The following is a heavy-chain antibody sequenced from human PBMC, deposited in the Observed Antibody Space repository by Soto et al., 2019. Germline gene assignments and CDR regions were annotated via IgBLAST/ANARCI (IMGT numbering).Heavy chain of an antibody. CDR3: ARNEVYSSSWYSMNYGMDV. Sequence: ASVKVSCKASGYTFTGYYMHWVRQAPGQGLEWMGWINPNSGGTNYAQKFQGWVTMTRDTSISTAYMELSRLRSDATAVYYCARNEVYSSSWYSMNYGMDVWGQGTTVTVSS. V-gene: IGHV1-2*04. J-gene: IGHJ6*02. CDR2: INPNSGGT. D-gene: IGHD6-13*01. CDR1: GYTFTGYY.